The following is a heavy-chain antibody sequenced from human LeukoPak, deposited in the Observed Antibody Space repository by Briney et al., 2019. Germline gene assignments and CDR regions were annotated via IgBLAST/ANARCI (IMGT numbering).Heavy chain of an antibody. CDR1: GFTFSSYG. CDR3: ARSLSRSYFPDAFDI. V-gene: IGHV3-33*01. CDR2: IWYDGSNK. Sequence: GGSLRLSCAASGFTFSSYGMHWVRQAPGKGLEWVAVIWYDGSNKYYADSVKGRFTISRDNSKNTLYLQMNSLRAEDTAVYYCARSLSRSYFPDAFDIWGQGTMVTVSS. D-gene: IGHD1-26*01. J-gene: IGHJ3*02.